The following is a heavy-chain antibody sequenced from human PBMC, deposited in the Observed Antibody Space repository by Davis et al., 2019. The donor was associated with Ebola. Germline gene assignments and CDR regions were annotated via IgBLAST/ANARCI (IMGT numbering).Heavy chain of an antibody. V-gene: IGHV3-21*04. CDR2: ISSSNTYM. Sequence: PGGSLRLSCAASGFTFSIYTMNWVRQAPGKGLEWVSSISSSNTYMYYADSVRGRFTISRDTAKNSLYLQMNSLKTEDTAVYYCTSTLDGDYVDYWGQGTLVTVSS. CDR1: GFTFSIYT. CDR3: TSTLDGDYVDY. D-gene: IGHD4-17*01. J-gene: IGHJ4*02.